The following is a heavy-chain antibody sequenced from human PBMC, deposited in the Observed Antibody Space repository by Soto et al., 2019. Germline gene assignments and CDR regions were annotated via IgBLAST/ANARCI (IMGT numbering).Heavy chain of an antibody. CDR2: INSDGSDT. J-gene: IGHJ4*02. CDR3: ARLDSSSWAFDY. D-gene: IGHD6-13*01. CDR1: GFTFSSYW. Sequence: GGSLRLSCAASGFTFSSYWMNLVRQGPGKGLVWVSRINSDGSDTSYADSVKGRFTISRDNAKNTLYLQMNSLRAEDTAVYYCARLDSSSWAFDYWGQGTLVTVSS. V-gene: IGHV3-74*01.